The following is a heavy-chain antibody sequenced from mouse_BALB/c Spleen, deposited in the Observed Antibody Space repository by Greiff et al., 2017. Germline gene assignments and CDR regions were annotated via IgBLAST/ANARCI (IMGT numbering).Heavy chain of an antibody. V-gene: IGHV1-9*01. Sequence: QVQLKESGAELMKPGASVKISCKATGYTFSSYWIEWVKQRPGHGLEWIGEILPGSGSTNYNEKFKGKATFTADTSSNTAYMQLSSLTSEDSAVYYCASSHSWFAYWGQGTLVTVSA. CDR2: ILPGSGST. J-gene: IGHJ3*01. CDR3: ASSHSWFAY. CDR1: GYTFSSYW. D-gene: IGHD1-2*01.